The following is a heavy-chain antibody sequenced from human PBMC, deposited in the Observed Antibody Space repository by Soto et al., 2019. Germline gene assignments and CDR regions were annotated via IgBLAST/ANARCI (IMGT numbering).Heavy chain of an antibody. Sequence: ASVKVSCKASGYTFTSYAMHWVRQAPGQRLEWMGWINAGNGNTKYSQKFQGRVTITRDTSASTAYMELSSLRSEDTAVYYCASWITFGGAIVPPAWWGQGTLVTVSS. CDR3: ASWITFGGAIVPPAW. CDR2: INAGNGNT. D-gene: IGHD3-16*02. J-gene: IGHJ4*02. CDR1: GYTFTSYA. V-gene: IGHV1-3*01.